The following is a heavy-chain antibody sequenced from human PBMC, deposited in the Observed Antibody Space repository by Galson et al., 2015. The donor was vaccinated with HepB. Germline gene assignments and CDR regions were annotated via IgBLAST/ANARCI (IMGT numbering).Heavy chain of an antibody. J-gene: IGHJ6*02. V-gene: IGHV3-53*04. Sequence: SLRLSCAASGFTVSSNYMSWVRQAPGKGLEWVSVIYSGGSTYYADSVKGRFTISRHNSKNTLYLQMNSLRAEDTAVYYCARSAAAAKLSMDVWGQGTTVTVSS. D-gene: IGHD6-13*01. CDR2: IYSGGST. CDR3: ARSAAAAKLSMDV. CDR1: GFTVSSNY.